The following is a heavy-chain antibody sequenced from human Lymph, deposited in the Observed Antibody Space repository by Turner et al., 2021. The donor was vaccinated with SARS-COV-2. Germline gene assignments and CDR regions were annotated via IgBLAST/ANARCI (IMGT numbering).Heavy chain of an antibody. Sequence: QVQLVESGGGVVQPGRSLRLSCAASGFTFISYGMHWVRQAPGNVLECVSVISYDGCHKSYADSVKGRFTISRDNSKNTLYLQMISLRAEDTAVYYCAWALYYYYGMDVWGQGTTVTVSS. V-gene: IGHV3-30*03. J-gene: IGHJ6*02. CDR2: ISYDGCHK. CDR3: AWALYYYYGMDV. CDR1: GFTFISYG.